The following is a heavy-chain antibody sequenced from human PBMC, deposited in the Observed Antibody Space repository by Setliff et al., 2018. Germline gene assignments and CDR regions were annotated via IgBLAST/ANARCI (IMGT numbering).Heavy chain of an antibody. J-gene: IGHJ4*02. V-gene: IGHV4-39*07. CDR1: GGSISTTDYY. D-gene: IGHD3-22*01. Sequence: ASETLSLTCTVSGGSISTTDYYWGWIRQPPGKGLEWIGCVYYSGNTYYSPSLKSRVTMFVDTSKNQFSLMLYSVTAADTAIYYCARYDSSGYSENYYFDYWGQGTLGTVS. CDR2: VYYSGNT. CDR3: ARYDSSGYSENYYFDY.